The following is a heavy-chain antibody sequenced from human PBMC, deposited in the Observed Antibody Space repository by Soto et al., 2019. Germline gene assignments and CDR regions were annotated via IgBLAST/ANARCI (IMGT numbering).Heavy chain of an antibody. Sequence: GASVKVSCKASGYTFTSYAMHCVRQAPGQRLEWMGWINAGNGNTKYSQKFQGRVTITRDTSASTAYMELSSLRSEDTAVYYCARVYSSSWYSDRSYYFDYWGQGTLVTVSS. D-gene: IGHD6-13*01. CDR1: GYTFTSYA. V-gene: IGHV1-3*01. CDR2: INAGNGNT. J-gene: IGHJ4*02. CDR3: ARVYSSSWYSDRSYYFDY.